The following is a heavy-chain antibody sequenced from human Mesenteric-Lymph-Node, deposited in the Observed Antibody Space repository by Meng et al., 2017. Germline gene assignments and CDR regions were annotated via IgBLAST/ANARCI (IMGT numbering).Heavy chain of an antibody. CDR3: ARRRGGSGRDC. CDR2: IYHSGST. Sequence: LLLRQSGPGLLKPSEPLSLTCTVSGGSISNNGYYWDWVRPPPGKGLEWIGAIYHSGSTSYNPSLQSRVTMFVDTSKNQFSLMLTSVTATDTAVYYCARRRGGSGRDCWGQGTLVTVSS. D-gene: IGHD3-10*01. CDR1: GGSISNNGYY. J-gene: IGHJ4*02. V-gene: IGHV4-39*01.